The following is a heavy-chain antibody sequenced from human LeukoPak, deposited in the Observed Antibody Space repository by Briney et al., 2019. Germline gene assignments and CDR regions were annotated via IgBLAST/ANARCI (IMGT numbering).Heavy chain of an antibody. V-gene: IGHV3-11*01. CDR2: ISSSGSTI. Sequence: KPGGSLRLSCAASGFTFSDYYVSWIRQAPGKGLEWVSYISSSGSTIYYADSVKGRFTISRDNAKNSLYLQMNSLRAEDTAVYYCARDSNEGPTYYYDSSGYQKLGAFDIWGQGTMVTVSS. D-gene: IGHD3-22*01. CDR3: ARDSNEGPTYYYDSSGYQKLGAFDI. J-gene: IGHJ3*02. CDR1: GFTFSDYY.